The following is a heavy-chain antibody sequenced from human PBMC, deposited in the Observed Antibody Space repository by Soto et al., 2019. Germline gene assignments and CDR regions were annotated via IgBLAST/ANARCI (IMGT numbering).Heavy chain of an antibody. V-gene: IGHV3-30*18. CDR2: ISYDGSNK. J-gene: IGHJ4*02. D-gene: IGHD3-10*01. Sequence: GGSLRLSCAASGFTFSSYGMHWVRQAPGKGLEWVAVISYDGSNKYYADSVKGRFTISRDNSKNTLYLQMNSLRAEDTAVYYCAKDLLLWFGELLGPLDYWGQGTLVTVSS. CDR1: GFTFSSYG. CDR3: AKDLLLWFGELLGPLDY.